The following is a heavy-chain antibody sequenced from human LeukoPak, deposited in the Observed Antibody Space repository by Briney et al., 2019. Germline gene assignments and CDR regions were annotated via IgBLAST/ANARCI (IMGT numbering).Heavy chain of an antibody. CDR3: AKGLVRPVGATNFDR. V-gene: IGHV3-9*01. J-gene: IGHJ4*02. D-gene: IGHD1-26*01. CDR2: ISWNGGGV. CDR1: GFIFDDYA. Sequence: GRSLRLSCAASGFIFDDYAMHWVRRAPGKGLEWVSGISWNGGGVGYADSVKGRFTISRDNAENSLYLQLNRLRPEDTAYYYCAKGLVRPVGATNFDRWGQGTLVTVSS.